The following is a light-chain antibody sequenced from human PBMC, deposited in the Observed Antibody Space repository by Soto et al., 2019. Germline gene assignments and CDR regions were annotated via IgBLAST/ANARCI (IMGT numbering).Light chain of an antibody. CDR3: QKDVDAPKT. Sequence: DIQMTQSPSSLSASVGDRVTITCRASQGISNYLAWYQQKPGQVPKLLIYAASTLQSGVQSRFIGSGAGTDFTLTISSLQPEDAATDYCQKDVDAPKTFGQGTKLESK. J-gene: IGKJ2*01. V-gene: IGKV1-27*01. CDR1: QGISNY. CDR2: AAS.